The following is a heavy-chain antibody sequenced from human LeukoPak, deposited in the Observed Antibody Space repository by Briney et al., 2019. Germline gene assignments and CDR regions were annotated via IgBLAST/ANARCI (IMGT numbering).Heavy chain of an antibody. J-gene: IGHJ4*02. Sequence: GGSLRLSCAASGFTFRSYEMNWVRQAPGKGLEWVSYISSSGSTIFYADSVKGRFTISRDNAKNSLYLQMNSLRAEDTAVYYCARDLEYTTSSGDYWGQGTLVIVSS. D-gene: IGHD6-6*01. CDR1: GFTFRSYE. CDR3: ARDLEYTTSSGDY. V-gene: IGHV3-48*03. CDR2: ISSSGSTI.